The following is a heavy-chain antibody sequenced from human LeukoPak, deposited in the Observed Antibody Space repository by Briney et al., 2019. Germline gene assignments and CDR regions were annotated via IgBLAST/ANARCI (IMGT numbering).Heavy chain of an antibody. CDR3: ARLRSTSGWVFDY. Sequence: PSETLSLTGTGSAGSISSYYWSWILHPARKGLEWIGRVYTSGSTNYNPSLKGRVTMSVGTSKNQFSLKLGSVTAADTAVYYCARLRSTSGWVFDYWGQGTLVTVSS. CDR1: AGSISSYY. D-gene: IGHD6-19*01. V-gene: IGHV4-4*07. J-gene: IGHJ4*02. CDR2: VYTSGST.